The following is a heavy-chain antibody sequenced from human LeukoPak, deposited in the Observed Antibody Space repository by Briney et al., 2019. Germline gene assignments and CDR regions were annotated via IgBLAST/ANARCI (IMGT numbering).Heavy chain of an antibody. CDR3: ATTGTTSGY. Sequence: GGSLRLSCAASGFTFDDYTMHWVREAPGKGLEWVSHISWDGGSTYYADSVKGRFTISRDNSKNSLYLQMNSLRTEDTALYYCATTGTTSGYWGQGTLVTVSS. CDR2: ISWDGGST. CDR1: GFTFDDYT. V-gene: IGHV3-43*01. D-gene: IGHD1-1*01. J-gene: IGHJ4*02.